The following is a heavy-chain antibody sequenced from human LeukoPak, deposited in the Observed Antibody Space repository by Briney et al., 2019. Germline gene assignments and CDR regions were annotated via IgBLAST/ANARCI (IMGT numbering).Heavy chain of an antibody. D-gene: IGHD6-13*01. CDR1: GYTFTGYY. J-gene: IGHJ5*02. Sequence: ASVKVSCKASGYTFTGYYMHWVRQAPGQGLEWMGWINPNSGGTNYAQKFQGRVTMTRDTSISTAYMEPSRLRSDDTAMYYCARDVGITVADSFDPWGQGTLVTVSS. CDR3: ARDVGITVADSFDP. V-gene: IGHV1-2*02. CDR2: INPNSGGT.